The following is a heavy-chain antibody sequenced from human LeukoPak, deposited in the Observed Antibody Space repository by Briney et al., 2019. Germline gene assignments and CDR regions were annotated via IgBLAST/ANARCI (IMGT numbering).Heavy chain of an antibody. CDR3: ARDDYNYFDY. V-gene: IGHV4-59*01. D-gene: IGHD4/OR15-4a*01. Sequence: PSETLSLTCTVSGGSISSYYWSWIPQPPGKGLEWIGYIYYSGSTNYNPSLKSRVTISVDTSKNQFSLKLSSVTAADTAVYYCARDDYNYFDYWGQGTLVTVSS. CDR1: GGSISSYY. CDR2: IYYSGST. J-gene: IGHJ4*02.